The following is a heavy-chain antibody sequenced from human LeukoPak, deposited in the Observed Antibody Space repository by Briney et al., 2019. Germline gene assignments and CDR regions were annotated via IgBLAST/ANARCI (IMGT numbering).Heavy chain of an antibody. CDR2: INPNNGGT. CDR3: ARGGRASIVEVPGPIDH. V-gene: IGHV1-2*02. Sequence: VASVKVSCKASGYTFTDYYIHWVRQAPGQGLEWMGWINPNNGGTNFAQKFQGRVAMTRDTSISTAYMEVSRLGSDDTAIFYCARGGRASIVEVPGPIDHWGQGTLVTVSS. D-gene: IGHD2-15*01. J-gene: IGHJ4*02. CDR1: GYTFTDYY.